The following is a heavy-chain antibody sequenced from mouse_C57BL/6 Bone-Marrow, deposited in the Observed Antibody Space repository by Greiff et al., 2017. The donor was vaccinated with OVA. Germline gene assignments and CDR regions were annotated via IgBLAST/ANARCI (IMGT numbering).Heavy chain of an antibody. CDR3: TNGALYRGAMDY. Sequence: EVQLQQSGTALARPGASVKMSCKTSGYTFTSYWMHWVKQRPGQGLEWIGAIHPGNSDTSYNQKFKGKAKLTAVTSASTAYMELSSLTNEDSAVYYCTNGALYRGAMDYWGQGTSVTVSS. D-gene: IGHD1-3*01. J-gene: IGHJ4*01. CDR1: GYTFTSYW. CDR2: IHPGNSDT. V-gene: IGHV1-5*01.